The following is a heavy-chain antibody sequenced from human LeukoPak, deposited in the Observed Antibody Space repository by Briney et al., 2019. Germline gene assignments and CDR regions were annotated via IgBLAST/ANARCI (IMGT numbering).Heavy chain of an antibody. CDR3: ARDPSSLRDSFDY. CDR2: IKEDGSEK. Sequence: PGGSLRLSCAASGFTFSSFWMNWVRQAPGKGLEWVANIKEDGSEKYYVDSGKGRFTISRDNSKKSLYLQMNSLRAEDTAVYFCARDPSSLRDSFDYWGQGTLVTVSS. V-gene: IGHV3-7*01. CDR1: GFTFSSFW. J-gene: IGHJ4*02.